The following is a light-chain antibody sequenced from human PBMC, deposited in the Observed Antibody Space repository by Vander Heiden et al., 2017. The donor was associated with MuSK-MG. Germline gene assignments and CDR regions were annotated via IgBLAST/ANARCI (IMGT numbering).Light chain of an antibody. CDR1: QSISSY. CDR2: AAS. V-gene: IGKV1-39*01. J-gene: IGKJ1*01. Sequence: DIQMTQSPSSLSASVGDRVTITCRASQSISSYLNWYQQKPGKAPKFLIYAASSLQSGVPSRFSGSGSGTDFTLTISSLQPEDFATYYCQQCYSSRWTFGQGTKVELK. CDR3: QQCYSSRWT.